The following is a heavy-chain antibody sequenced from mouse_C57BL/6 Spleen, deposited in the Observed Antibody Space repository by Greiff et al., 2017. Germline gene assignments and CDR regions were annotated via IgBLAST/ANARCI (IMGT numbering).Heavy chain of an antibody. Sequence: EVHLVESGGGLVKPGGSLKLSCAASGFTFSDYGMHWVRQAPEKGLEWVAYISSGSSTIYYADTVKGRFTISRDNAKNTLFLQMTSLRSEDTAMYYCARDDGYSYYYAMDYWGQGTSVTVSS. CDR1: GFTFSDYG. D-gene: IGHD2-3*01. J-gene: IGHJ4*01. CDR2: ISSGSSTI. CDR3: ARDDGYSYYYAMDY. V-gene: IGHV5-17*01.